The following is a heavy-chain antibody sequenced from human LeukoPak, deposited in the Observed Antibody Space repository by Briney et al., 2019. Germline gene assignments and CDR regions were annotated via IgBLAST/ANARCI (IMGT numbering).Heavy chain of an antibody. CDR2: ISGSGGST. J-gene: IGHJ4*02. CDR1: GFTFSSYA. D-gene: IGHD2-2*01. V-gene: IGHV3-23*01. CDR3: AKHRSSRGYFDY. Sequence: PGGSLRLSCAASGFTFSSYAMSWLRQAPGKGLEWVSAISGSGGSTYYADSVKGRFTISRDNSKNTLYLQMNSLRAEDTAVYYCAKHRSSRGYFDYWGQGTLVTVSS.